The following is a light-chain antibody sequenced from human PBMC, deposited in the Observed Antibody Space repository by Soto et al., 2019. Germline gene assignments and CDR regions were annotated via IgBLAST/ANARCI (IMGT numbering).Light chain of an antibody. J-gene: IGLJ3*02. Sequence: QAVVTQPPSVSGAAGQRVTISCTWNNSNLGAGYDVHWYQQLPGAAPKLGILGNRDRPSWVPERFSGSKSGTSASLAITGLEAEDEADYYCQAYDYSLTAFVFGGGTKVTVL. CDR3: QAYDYSLTAFV. V-gene: IGLV1-40*01. CDR2: GNR. CDR1: NSNLGAGYD.